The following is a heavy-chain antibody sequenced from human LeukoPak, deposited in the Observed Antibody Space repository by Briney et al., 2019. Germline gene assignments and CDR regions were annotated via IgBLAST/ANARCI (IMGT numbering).Heavy chain of an antibody. CDR1: GFMFADHA. CDR3: AKSLSRYCSGGSCYLGFDY. J-gene: IGHJ4*02. D-gene: IGHD2-15*01. CDR2: ISWNSGSI. Sequence: GGSLRLSCAASGFMFADHAMHWVRQAPGKGLEWVSGISWNSGSIGYADSVKGRFTISRDNAKNSLYLQMNSLRAEDTALYYCAKSLSRYCSGGSCYLGFDYWGQGTLVTVSS. V-gene: IGHV3-9*01.